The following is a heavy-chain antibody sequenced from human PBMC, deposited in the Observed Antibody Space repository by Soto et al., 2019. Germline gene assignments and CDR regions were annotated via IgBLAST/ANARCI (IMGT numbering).Heavy chain of an antibody. V-gene: IGHV4-31*02. CDR3: TRDSWGTTHRPGMDV. Sequence: WTWVRQHPGKGLEWIGYIYYSGSTSYNPSLESRAAISVDTSKNQFSLRLSSVTAADTAVYYCTRDSWGTTHRPGMDVWGQGTTVTVSS. D-gene: IGHD7-27*01. J-gene: IGHJ6*02. CDR2: IYYSGST.